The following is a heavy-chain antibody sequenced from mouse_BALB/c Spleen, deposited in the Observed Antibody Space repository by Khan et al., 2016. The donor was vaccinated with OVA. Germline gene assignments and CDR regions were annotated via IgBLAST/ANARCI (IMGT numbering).Heavy chain of an antibody. V-gene: IGHV2-6*02. D-gene: IGHD2-4*01. J-gene: IGHJ4*01. Sequence: QVQLKESGPGLVAPSQSLSITCTVSGFSLTSYCVHWVRQPPGKGLEWLVVIWRNGKTTYNSTLNSRLSISKDNSKSQVFLKMNSRQTDDTAMYYCARNNHMITTGMDYWGQGTSVTVSS. CDR1: GFSLTSYC. CDR3: ARNNHMITTGMDY. CDR2: IWRNGKT.